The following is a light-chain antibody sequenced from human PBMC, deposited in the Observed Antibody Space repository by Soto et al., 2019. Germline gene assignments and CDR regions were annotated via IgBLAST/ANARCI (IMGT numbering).Light chain of an antibody. CDR2: LNSDGSH. CDR1: GGHSSYA. CDR3: QTWGTGIVV. J-gene: IGLJ2*01. V-gene: IGLV4-69*01. Sequence: QLVLTQSPSASASLGASVKLTCTLSGGHSSYAIAWHQQQPEKGPRFLMKLNSDGSHNKGDGIPDRFSGSSSGAERCLTISSLQSEDEADYYCQTWGTGIVVFGGGTKVTVL.